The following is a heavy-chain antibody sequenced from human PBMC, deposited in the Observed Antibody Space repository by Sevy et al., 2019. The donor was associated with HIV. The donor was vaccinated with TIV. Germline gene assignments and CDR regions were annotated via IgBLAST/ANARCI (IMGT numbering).Heavy chain of an antibody. CDR3: AREKGSAY. J-gene: IGHJ4*02. CDR1: GFTFSNYG. CDR2: ISSSSSTM. V-gene: IGHV3-48*02. Sequence: GGSLRLSCAASGFTFSNYGMNWVRQAPGKGLEWVSYISSSSSTMYYADSVKGPFTSSRDNAKNSLYLQMNSLRDEDTAVYYWAREKGSAYWGQGTLVTVSS.